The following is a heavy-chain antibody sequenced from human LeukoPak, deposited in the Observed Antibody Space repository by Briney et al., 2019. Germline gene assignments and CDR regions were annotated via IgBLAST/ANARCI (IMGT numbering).Heavy chain of an antibody. CDR3: ARDQVGDFDY. D-gene: IGHD1-26*01. J-gene: IGHJ4*02. V-gene: IGHV3-33*01. CDR1: GFTFSSYG. CDR2: IWYDGSNK. Sequence: GRSLRLSCAASGFTFSSYGMHWVRQAPGKGLEWVAVIWYDGSNKYYADSVKGRFTISRDNAKNSLYLQMNSLRAEDTAVYYCARDQVGDFDYWGQGTLVTVSS.